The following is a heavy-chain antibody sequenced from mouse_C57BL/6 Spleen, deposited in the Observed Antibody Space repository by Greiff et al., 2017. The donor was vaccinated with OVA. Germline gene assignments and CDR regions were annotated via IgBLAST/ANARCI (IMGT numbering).Heavy chain of an antibody. CDR2: IYPGSGNT. V-gene: IGHV1-66*01. CDR3: ARGNGYDGFAY. CDR1: GYSFTSYY. J-gene: IGHJ3*01. Sequence: VQLVESGPELVKPGASVKISCKASGYSFTSYYIHWVKQRPGQGLEWIGWIYPGSGNTKYNEKFKGKATLTADTSSSTAYMQLSSLTSEDSAVYYCARGNGYDGFAYWGQGTLVTVSA. D-gene: IGHD2-2*01.